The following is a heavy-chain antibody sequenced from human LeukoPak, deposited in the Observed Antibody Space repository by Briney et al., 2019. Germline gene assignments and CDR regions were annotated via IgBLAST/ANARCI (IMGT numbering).Heavy chain of an antibody. CDR1: GFTFSSYA. CDR3: VRGGKASFDFWSGAY. Sequence: GGSLRLSCAASGFTFSSYAMHWVRQAPGKGLEWVALVPYGETNNYYADSVKGRFTISRDNSKNTLYLQMDSLRPEDTAVYYCVRGGKASFDFWSGAYWGQGTLVAVTS. V-gene: IGHV3-30*04. J-gene: IGHJ4*02. CDR2: VPYGETNN. D-gene: IGHD3-3*01.